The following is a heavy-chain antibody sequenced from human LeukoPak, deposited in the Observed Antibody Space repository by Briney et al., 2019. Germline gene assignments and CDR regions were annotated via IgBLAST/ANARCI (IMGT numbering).Heavy chain of an antibody. D-gene: IGHD7-27*01. CDR2: IHPNSGGT. V-gene: IGHV1-2*02. J-gene: IGHJ4*02. Sequence: GASVKVSCKASGFTFTAYHMHWVRQAPGQGLEWMGWIHPNSGGTNYAQKFQGRVTMTRDTSISTAYMELSGLRSDDTAVYYCARGPHWDPHFDYWGQGTLVTVSS. CDR3: ARGPHWDPHFDY. CDR1: GFTFTAYH.